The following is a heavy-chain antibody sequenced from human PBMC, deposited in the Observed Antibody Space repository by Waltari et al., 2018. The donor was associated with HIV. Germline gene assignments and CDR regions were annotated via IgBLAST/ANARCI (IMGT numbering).Heavy chain of an antibody. Sequence: QVHLVQSGPEVKRPGASVKISSKGYGYIFMNFDVNWVQQAAGQGPEWLGWMKPNSGNTASPYIFEERVTMTRDVSTDTAYIEMSGLTPEDTAIYYCARNSSAKGNRYFYYGLDVWGQGTPVTV. CDR3: ARNSSAKGNRYFYYGLDV. J-gene: IGHJ6*02. CDR1: GYIFMNFD. CDR2: MKPNSGNT. D-gene: IGHD3-22*01. V-gene: IGHV1-8*02.